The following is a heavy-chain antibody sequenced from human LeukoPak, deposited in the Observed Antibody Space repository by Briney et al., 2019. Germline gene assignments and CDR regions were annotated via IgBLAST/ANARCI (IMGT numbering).Heavy chain of an antibody. D-gene: IGHD2-2*02. CDR1: GGSISSYY. V-gene: IGHV4-4*07. CDR3: ARDLADIVVVPAAIFQNYYYYMDV. J-gene: IGHJ6*03. Sequence: SETLSLTCTVSGGSISSYYWSWIRQPAGKGLEWIGRIYTSGSTNYNPSLKSRVTMSVDTSKNPFSLKLSSVTAADTAVYYCARDLADIVVVPAAIFQNYYYYMDVWGKGTTVTVSS. CDR2: IYTSGST.